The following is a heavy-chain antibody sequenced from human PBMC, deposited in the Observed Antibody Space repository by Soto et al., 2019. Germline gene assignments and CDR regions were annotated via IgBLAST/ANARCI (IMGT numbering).Heavy chain of an antibody. D-gene: IGHD6-13*01. CDR2: IYPGDSDT. V-gene: IGHV5-51*01. CDR3: ARTSAAGKYYYGMDV. CDR1: GYSFTSYW. Sequence: GESLKICCTGSGYSFTSYWIGWLRQMPGKGLEWMGIIYPGDSDTRYSPSFQGQVTISADKSISTAYLQWSSLKASDTAMYYCARTSAAGKYYYGMDVWGQGTTVTVSS. J-gene: IGHJ6*02.